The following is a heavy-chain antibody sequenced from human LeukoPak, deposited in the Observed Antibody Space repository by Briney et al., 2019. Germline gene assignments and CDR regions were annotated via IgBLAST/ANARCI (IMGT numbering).Heavy chain of an antibody. CDR2: ISGSGGST. D-gene: IGHD3-3*01. CDR3: AKDIETTHYDFWSGSYYFDY. V-gene: IGHV3-23*01. Sequence: PGGSLRLSCAASGFTFSSYAMSWVRQAPGKGLEWVSGISGSGGSTYYADSVKGRLTISRDNSKNTLYLQMNSLRAEDTAVYYCAKDIETTHYDFWSGSYYFDYWGQGTLVTVSS. CDR1: GFTFSSYA. J-gene: IGHJ4*02.